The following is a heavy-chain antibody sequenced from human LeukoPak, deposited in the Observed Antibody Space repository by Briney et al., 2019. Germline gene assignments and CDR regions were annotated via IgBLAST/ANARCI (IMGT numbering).Heavy chain of an antibody. V-gene: IGHV4-34*01. Sequence: SETLSLTCAVYGGSFSGYYWSWIRQPPGKGLEWIGEINHSGSTNYNPSLKSRVTISVDTSKNQFSLKLSSVTAADTAVYYCARDMTTVTYAFDIWDQGTMVTVSS. D-gene: IGHD4-11*01. CDR3: ARDMTTVTYAFDI. J-gene: IGHJ3*02. CDR2: INHSGST. CDR1: GGSFSGYY.